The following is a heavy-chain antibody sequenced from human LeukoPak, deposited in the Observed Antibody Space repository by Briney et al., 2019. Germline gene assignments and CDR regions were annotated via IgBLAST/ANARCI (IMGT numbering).Heavy chain of an antibody. J-gene: IGHJ3*01. CDR2: ISYDGSNK. D-gene: IGHD1-26*01. CDR1: GFTFSSYG. CDR3: AKDDGTYRNFNF. V-gene: IGHV3-30*19. Sequence: GGSLRLSCAASGFTFSSYGMHWVRQAPGKGLEWVAVISYDGSNKYYADSVKGRFTISRDNSKNTLYLQMSRLGPEDTAVYYCAKDDGTYRNFNFWGHGTMVTVSS.